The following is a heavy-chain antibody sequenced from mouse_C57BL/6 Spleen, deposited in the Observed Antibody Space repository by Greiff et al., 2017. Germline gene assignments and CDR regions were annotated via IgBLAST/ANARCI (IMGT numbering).Heavy chain of an antibody. Sequence: DVMLVESGGGLVKPGGSLKLSCAASGFTFSDYGMHWVRQAPEKGLEWVAYISSGSSTIYYADTVKGRFTISRDNAKNTLFLQMTSLRSEDTAMYYCAIPYYGSSYGDFDVWGTGTTVTVSS. CDR1: GFTFSDYG. D-gene: IGHD1-1*01. V-gene: IGHV5-17*01. CDR2: ISSGSSTI. J-gene: IGHJ1*03. CDR3: AIPYYGSSYGDFDV.